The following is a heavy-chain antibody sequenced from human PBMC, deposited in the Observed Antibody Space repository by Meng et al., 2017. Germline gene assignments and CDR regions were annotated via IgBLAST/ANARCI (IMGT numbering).Heavy chain of an antibody. CDR3: ARDDYDILTGYYRTLDY. Sequence: ASVQVSCKASGYTFIGYYMHWVRQAPRQGLEWMGRINPNSGGTNYAQKFQGRVTMTRDTSISTAYMELSRLRADDTAVYYCARDDYDILTGYYRTLDYWGQGTLVTVSS. J-gene: IGHJ4*02. CDR1: GYTFIGYY. D-gene: IGHD3-9*01. V-gene: IGHV1-2*06. CDR2: INPNSGGT.